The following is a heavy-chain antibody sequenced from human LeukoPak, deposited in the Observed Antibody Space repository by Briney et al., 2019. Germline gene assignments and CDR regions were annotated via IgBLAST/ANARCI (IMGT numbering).Heavy chain of an antibody. V-gene: IGHV4-59*01. CDR3: ARDMRVDALDI. Sequence: SETLSLTCTVSGASITSYYWSRIRQPPGKGLEWIRNVYHSRGTNYNPSLKSRVTISIDTSTNHLSLRLTSATAADTAVYFCARDMRVDALDIWGQGIIVAVSS. D-gene: IGHD3-16*01. J-gene: IGHJ3*02. CDR1: GASITSYY. CDR2: VYHSRGT.